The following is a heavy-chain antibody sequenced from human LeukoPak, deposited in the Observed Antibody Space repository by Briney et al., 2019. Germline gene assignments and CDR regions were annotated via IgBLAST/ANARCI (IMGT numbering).Heavy chain of an antibody. V-gene: IGHV4-59*08. J-gene: IGHJ4*02. Sequence: PSETLSLTCTVSGGSISTYYWSWIRQPPGKGLEWIGYINYSGNTKYNPSLKGRLTISVDTSKNQFSLKLRSVTAADTAVYYCARHSGSYYDFGYWGQGTLVTVSS. CDR2: INYSGNT. CDR1: GGSISTYY. D-gene: IGHD1-26*01. CDR3: ARHSGSYYDFGY.